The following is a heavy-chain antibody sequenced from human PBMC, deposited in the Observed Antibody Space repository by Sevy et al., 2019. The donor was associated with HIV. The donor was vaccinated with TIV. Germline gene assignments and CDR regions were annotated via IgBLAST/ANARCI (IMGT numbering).Heavy chain of an antibody. J-gene: IGHJ4*02. D-gene: IGHD3-10*01. Sequence: ASVKVSCKTCGYTFNNYGISWVREAPGQGLEWMGWISVYGETNYAQKVQDRLTVTTDTSTATAYMELRSLRSDDTAVYYCARGLYFDFGAYWGQGTLVTVSS. CDR3: ARGLYFDFGAY. CDR1: GYTFNNYG. CDR2: ISVYGET. V-gene: IGHV1-18*01.